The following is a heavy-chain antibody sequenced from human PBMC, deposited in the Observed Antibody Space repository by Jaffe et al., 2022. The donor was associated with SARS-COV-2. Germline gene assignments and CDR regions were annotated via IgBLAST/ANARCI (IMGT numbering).Heavy chain of an antibody. J-gene: IGHJ4*02. CDR1: GFTFRTYA. CDR3: AKMGYYSGGYGFSDF. D-gene: IGHD3-22*01. Sequence: EVQLLESGGGLLQPGGSLRLSCAASGFTFRTYAMSWVRQPRGRGLEWVSCIEGGGDVTYYADSVNGRFTISRDNSKNILYLQMNSLRAEDTAVYYCAKMGYYSGGYGFSDFWGQGTLVTVSS. CDR2: IEGGGDVT. V-gene: IGHV3-23*01.